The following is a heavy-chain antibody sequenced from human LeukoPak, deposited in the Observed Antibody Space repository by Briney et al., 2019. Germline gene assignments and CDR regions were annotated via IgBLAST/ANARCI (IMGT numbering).Heavy chain of an antibody. CDR3: AKGPYYYDSSGSNYFDY. V-gene: IGHV3-9*01. J-gene: IGHJ4*02. D-gene: IGHD3-22*01. CDR1: GFTFDDYA. CDR2: ISWNSGSI. Sequence: GGSLRLSCAASGFTFDDYAMHWVRQAPGKGLEWVSGISWNSGSIGYADSVKGRFTISRDNAKNSLYLQMNSLRAEDTALYYCAKGPYYYDSSGSNYFDYWGQGTLVTVS.